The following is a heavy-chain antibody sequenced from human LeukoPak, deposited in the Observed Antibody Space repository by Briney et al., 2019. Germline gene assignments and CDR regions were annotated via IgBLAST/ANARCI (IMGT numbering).Heavy chain of an antibody. CDR1: GTSISSSSYY. CDR2: IYYSGST. Sequence: SETLSLTCTVSGTSISSSSYYWGWIRQPPGKGLEWIGSIYYSGSTYYNPSLKSRVTISVDTSKNQFSLKLSSVTAADTAVYYCARHLAGANFDYWGQGTLVTVSS. CDR3: ARHLAGANFDY. V-gene: IGHV4-39*01. J-gene: IGHJ4*02.